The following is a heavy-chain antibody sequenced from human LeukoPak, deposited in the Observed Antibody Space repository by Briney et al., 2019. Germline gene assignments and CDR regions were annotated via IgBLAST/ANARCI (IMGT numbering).Heavy chain of an antibody. CDR2: IYHSGST. CDR3: ARANAIEWELPGGFDY. V-gene: IGHV4-34*01. J-gene: IGHJ4*02. D-gene: IGHD1-26*01. Sequence: PSETLSLTCAVYGESFSDYYWTWIRQPPGKGLEWIGSIYHSGSTYYNPSLKSRVTISVDTSKNQFSLKLSSVTAADTAVYYCARANAIEWELPGGFDYWGQGTLVTVSS. CDR1: GESFSDYY.